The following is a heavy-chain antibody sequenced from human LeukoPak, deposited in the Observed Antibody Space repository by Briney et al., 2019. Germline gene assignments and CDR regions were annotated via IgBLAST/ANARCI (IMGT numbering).Heavy chain of an antibody. V-gene: IGHV6-1*01. CDR2: TYYRSKWYN. CDR1: GDSVSINSAA. Sequence: SQTLSLTSALSGDSVSINSAAWNWVRLSPSRCLEWLGRTYYRSKWYNDYAESVKSRINIKPDTSKNQFSLQLNSVTPEDTAVYYCARDQAGLDYWGQGTLVTVSS. J-gene: IGHJ4*02. D-gene: IGHD6-13*01. CDR3: ARDQAGLDY.